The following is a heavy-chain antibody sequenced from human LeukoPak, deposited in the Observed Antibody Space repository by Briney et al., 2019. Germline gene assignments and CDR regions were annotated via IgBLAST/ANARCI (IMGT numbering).Heavy chain of an antibody. J-gene: IGHJ4*02. CDR2: ISGSSDTT. Sequence: GGSLRLSCAASGFTFSTHAMSWVRQAPGRGLEWVSAISGSSDTTYYADSVKGRFTISRDNSKNTLYLQMDSLRAEDTAVYYCANREGGYTYDPFDYWGQGTLVTVSS. V-gene: IGHV3-23*01. CDR1: GFTFSTHA. D-gene: IGHD5-18*01. CDR3: ANREGGYTYDPFDY.